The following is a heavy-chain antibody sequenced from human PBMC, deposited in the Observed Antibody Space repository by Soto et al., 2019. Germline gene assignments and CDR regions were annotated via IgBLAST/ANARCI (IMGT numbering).Heavy chain of an antibody. CDR3: AREWGWFGELYPVEYYYGMDV. J-gene: IGHJ6*02. CDR1: GGSISSYY. D-gene: IGHD3-10*01. V-gene: IGHV4-4*07. Sequence: SETLSLTCTVSGGSISSYYWSWIRQPAGKGLEWIGRIYTSGSTNYNPSLKSRVTMSVDTSKNQFSLKLSSVTAADTAVYYCAREWGWFGELYPVEYYYGMDVWGQGTTVTVSS. CDR2: IYTSGST.